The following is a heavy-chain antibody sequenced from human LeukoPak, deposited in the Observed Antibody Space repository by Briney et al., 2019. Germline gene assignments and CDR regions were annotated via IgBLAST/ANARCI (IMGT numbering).Heavy chain of an antibody. CDR1: GFTFSSYE. D-gene: IGHD2-15*01. Sequence: GGSLRLSCAASGFTFSSYEMNWVRHAPGKGLEPVSYISSSGGTIYYADSVKGRFTISRDNAKNSLCLQMNSLRAEDTAVYYCARLGGGPPYYFAYWGQGTLVTVSS. CDR2: ISSSGGTI. CDR3: ARLGGGPPYYFAY. J-gene: IGHJ4*02. V-gene: IGHV3-48*03.